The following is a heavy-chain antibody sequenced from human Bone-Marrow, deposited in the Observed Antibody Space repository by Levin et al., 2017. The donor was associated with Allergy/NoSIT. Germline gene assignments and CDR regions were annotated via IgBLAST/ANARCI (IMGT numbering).Heavy chain of an antibody. CDR1: GFTFDDYA. CDR2: ISWNSGTV. Sequence: PGGSLRLSCAASGFTFDDYAMHWVRQAPGKGLEWVSGISWNSGTVGYADSVKGRFTISRDNAKNSLYLQMNSLRAEDTGLYYCARALSYYYGVDVWGQGTTVTVSS. J-gene: IGHJ6*02. V-gene: IGHV3-9*01. CDR3: ARALSYYYGVDV.